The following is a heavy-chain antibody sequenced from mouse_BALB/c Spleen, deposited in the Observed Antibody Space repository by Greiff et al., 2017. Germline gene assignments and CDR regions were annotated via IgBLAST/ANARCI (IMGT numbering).Heavy chain of an antibody. V-gene: IGHV1S137*01. D-gene: IGHD2-12*01. Sequence: VQLQQSGAELVRPGVSVKISCKGSGYTFTDYAMHWVKQSPEKSLEWIGVISTYYGDASYNQKFKGKATMTVDKSSSTAYMELARLTSEDSAIYSSDSEGLIRRRDYYAMDYWGQGTSVTVSA. CDR1: GYTFTDYA. CDR2: ISTYYGDA. J-gene: IGHJ4*01. CDR3: DSEGLIRRRDYYAMDY.